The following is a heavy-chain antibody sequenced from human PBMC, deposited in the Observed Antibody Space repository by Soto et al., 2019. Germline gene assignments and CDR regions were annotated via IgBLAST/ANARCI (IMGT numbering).Heavy chain of an antibody. CDR2: INHSGST. CDR3: AARGYSGCIFDY. V-gene: IGHV4-34*01. CDR1: GGSFSGYY. J-gene: IGHJ4*02. D-gene: IGHD6-19*01. Sequence: SETLSLTCAVYGGSFSGYYWSWIRQPPGKGLEWIGEINHSGSTNYNPSLKSRVTISVDTSKNQFSLKLSSVTAADTAVYYCAARGYSGCIFDYWGQGTLVTVSS.